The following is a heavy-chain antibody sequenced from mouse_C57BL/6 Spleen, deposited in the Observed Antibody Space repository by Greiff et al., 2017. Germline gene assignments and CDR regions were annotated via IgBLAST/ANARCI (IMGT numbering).Heavy chain of an antibody. D-gene: IGHD2-4*01. CDR3: ARFGDYLYAMDY. CDR2: INPNNGGT. V-gene: IGHV1-18*01. J-gene: IGHJ4*01. CDR1: GYTFTDYN. Sequence: VQLQQSGPELVKPGASVKIPCKASGYTFTDYNMDWVNQSHGKSLEWIGDINPNNGGTIYNQKFKGKATLTVDKSSSTAYMELRSLTSEDTAVYYCARFGDYLYAMDYWGQGTSVTVSS.